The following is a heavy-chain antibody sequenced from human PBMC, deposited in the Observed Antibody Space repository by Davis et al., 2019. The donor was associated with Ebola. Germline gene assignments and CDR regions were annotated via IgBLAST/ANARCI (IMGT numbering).Heavy chain of an antibody. CDR1: GGSISSGDYY. CDR3: ARLNYYDTSDY. D-gene: IGHD3-22*01. Sequence: SETLSLTCTVSGGSISSGDYYWSWIRQPPGKGLEWIGYIYYSGSTNYNPSLKSRVTISVDTSKNQFSLKLSSVTAADTAVYYCARLNYYDTSDYWGQGTLVTVSS. V-gene: IGHV4-61*08. CDR2: IYYSGST. J-gene: IGHJ4*02.